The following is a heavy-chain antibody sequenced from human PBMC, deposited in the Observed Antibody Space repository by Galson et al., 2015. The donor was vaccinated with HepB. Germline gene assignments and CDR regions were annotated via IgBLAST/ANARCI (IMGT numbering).Heavy chain of an antibody. Sequence: CAISGDSVSSNSAAWNWIRQSPSRGLEWLGRTYYRSKWYNAYAVSVKSRIRINPDTSKNQFSLQLNSVTPEDTAVYYCARDGVIAVVGTFYYYYYMDVWGKGTTVTVSS. V-gene: IGHV6-1*01. D-gene: IGHD6-13*01. CDR3: ARDGVIAVVGTFYYYYYMDV. J-gene: IGHJ6*03. CDR2: TYYRSKWYN. CDR1: GDSVSSNSAA.